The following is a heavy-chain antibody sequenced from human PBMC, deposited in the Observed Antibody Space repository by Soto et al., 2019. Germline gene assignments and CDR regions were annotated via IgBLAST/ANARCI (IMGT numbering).Heavy chain of an antibody. Sequence: PSETLSLTCTVSGGSISSYYWSWIRQPPGKGLEWIGYIYYSGSTNYNPSLKSRVTISVDTSKNQFSLKLSSVTAADTAVYYCARSELLSGDAFDIWGQGTMVTVSS. J-gene: IGHJ3*02. CDR2: IYYSGST. CDR1: GGSISSYY. CDR3: ARSELLSGDAFDI. D-gene: IGHD1-26*01. V-gene: IGHV4-59*01.